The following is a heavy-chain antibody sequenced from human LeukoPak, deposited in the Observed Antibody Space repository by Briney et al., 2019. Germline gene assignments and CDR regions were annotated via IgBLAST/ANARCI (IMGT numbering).Heavy chain of an antibody. D-gene: IGHD3-10*01. CDR1: GFTFSSYR. Sequence: GGSLRLSCAASGFTFSSYRMTWVRQAPGKGLEWVSSISSSGSYIYYADSMKGRFTISRDNAKNSLYLQMNSLRAEDTAVYYCAKDLGRVLGALDYWGQGTLVTVSS. V-gene: IGHV3-21*01. J-gene: IGHJ4*02. CDR3: AKDLGRVLGALDY. CDR2: ISSSGSYI.